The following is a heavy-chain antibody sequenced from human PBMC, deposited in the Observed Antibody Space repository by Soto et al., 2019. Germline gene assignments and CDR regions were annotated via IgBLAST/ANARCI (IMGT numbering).Heavy chain of an antibody. CDR2: FYYSGST. V-gene: IGHV4-39*01. D-gene: IGHD3-10*01. J-gene: IGHJ4*02. CDR3: ARQVIDGALAGAGSFDY. Sequence: QLQLQESGPGLVKPSETLSLTCTVSGGSISSSGYYWGWIRQPPGKGLEWIGSFYYSGSTYYNPSLKSRVTRSVDTSDNQFSLKLSSVTAADTAVYYCARQVIDGALAGAGSFDYWGQGTLVTVSS. CDR1: GGSISSSGYY.